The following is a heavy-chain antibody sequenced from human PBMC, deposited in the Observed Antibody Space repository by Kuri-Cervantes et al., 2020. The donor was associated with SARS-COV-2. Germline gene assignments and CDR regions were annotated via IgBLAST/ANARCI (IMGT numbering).Heavy chain of an antibody. J-gene: IGHJ3*02. D-gene: IGHD1-20*01. V-gene: IGHV4-39*01. CDR2: ISYSGHT. Sequence: GSLRLSCTVSGGSITSNYNWGWIRQPPGKGLEWIGTISYSGHTYYNPSLKSRVAMFIDTPKNQFSLKLYSLTAADTSVYYCARHMYKSNPGDAFDISGRGTLVTVSS. CDR1: GGSITSNYN. CDR3: ARHMYKSNPGDAFDI.